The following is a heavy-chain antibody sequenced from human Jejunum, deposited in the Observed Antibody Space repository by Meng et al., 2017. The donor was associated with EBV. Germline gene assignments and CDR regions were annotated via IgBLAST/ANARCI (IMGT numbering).Heavy chain of an antibody. Sequence: EVLRVESRGGFVQPGGSLKLSCGASGFTFSTSSIHWVRQASGKGLEWVGHMKSKARNSVTTYAASLQGRFTISRDDSKNTAYLQMDSLKTEDTAVYYCAAYCGSDCYYIDYWGRGTLVTVSS. D-gene: IGHD2-21*02. CDR3: AAYCGSDCYYIDY. CDR1: GFTFSTSS. V-gene: IGHV3-73*02. J-gene: IGHJ4*02. CDR2: MKSKARNSVT.